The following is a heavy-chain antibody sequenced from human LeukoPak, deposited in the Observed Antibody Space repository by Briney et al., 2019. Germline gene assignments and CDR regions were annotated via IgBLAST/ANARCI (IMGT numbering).Heavy chain of an antibody. V-gene: IGHV4-34*01. CDR1: GGSFSGYY. D-gene: IGHD3-10*01. CDR3: ASSGTTPTNLDY. CDR2: INHSGST. Sequence: SETLSLTCAVYGGSFSGYYWSWIRQPPGKGLEWIGEINHSGSTNYNPSLKSRVTISVATSKNQFSLKLSAVTAADTGVHYCASSGTTPTNLDYWGEGTLVTVSS. J-gene: IGHJ4*02.